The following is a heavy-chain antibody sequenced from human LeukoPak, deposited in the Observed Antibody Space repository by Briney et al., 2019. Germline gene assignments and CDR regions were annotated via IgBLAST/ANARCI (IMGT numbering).Heavy chain of an antibody. Sequence: GGSLRLSCAASGFTFSSYAMSWVRQAPGKGLEWASAISGSGGSTYYADSVKGRFTISRDNSKNTLYLQMNSLRAEDTAVYYCAKPPYDSSGYYQVYFDYWGQGTLVTVSS. D-gene: IGHD3-22*01. CDR1: GFTFSSYA. CDR3: AKPPYDSSGYYQVYFDY. V-gene: IGHV3-23*01. J-gene: IGHJ4*02. CDR2: ISGSGGST.